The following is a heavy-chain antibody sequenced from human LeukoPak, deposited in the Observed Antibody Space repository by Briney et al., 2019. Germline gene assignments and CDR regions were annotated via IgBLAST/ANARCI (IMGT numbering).Heavy chain of an antibody. J-gene: IGHJ4*02. Sequence: GASVKVSCKASGYTFTSYYMHWVRQAPGQGLEWLGIINPSGGSTSYAQKFQGRVTMTRDTSTSTVYMELSSLRSEDSAVYYCARWTTTYLDYWGQGTLVTVSS. D-gene: IGHD4-11*01. CDR2: INPSGGST. V-gene: IGHV1-46*01. CDR1: GYTFTSYY. CDR3: ARWTTTYLDY.